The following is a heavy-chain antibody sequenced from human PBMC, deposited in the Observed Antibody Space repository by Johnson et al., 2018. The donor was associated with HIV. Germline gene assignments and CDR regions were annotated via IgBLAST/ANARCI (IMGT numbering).Heavy chain of an antibody. CDR2: INWHGGRK. CDR1: GFTFDDSG. CDR3: AKDSAPIWRRDDAFDF. V-gene: IGHV3-20*04. D-gene: IGHD1-1*01. J-gene: IGHJ3*01. Sequence: VQLVESGGGVVRPGGSLRLSCAASGFTFDDSGMSWVRQAPGKGLEWVSGINWHGGRKDYADSVKGRFTISSDNDKNSLYLQMNSRRVEDTALYYCAKDSAPIWRRDDAFDFWGQGTMVTGSS.